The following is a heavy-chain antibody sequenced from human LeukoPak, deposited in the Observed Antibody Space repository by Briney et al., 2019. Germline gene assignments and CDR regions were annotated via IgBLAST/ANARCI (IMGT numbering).Heavy chain of an antibody. Sequence: PGGSLRLSCAASGFTFSTYGMSWVRQAPGKGLEWVSSISSSSSYIYYADSVKGRFTISRDNAKNSLYLQMNSLRAEDTAVYYCARVTYDSSGYGPDYWGQGTLVTVSS. V-gene: IGHV3-21*04. CDR1: GFTFSTYG. D-gene: IGHD3-22*01. CDR3: ARVTYDSSGYGPDY. J-gene: IGHJ4*02. CDR2: ISSSSSYI.